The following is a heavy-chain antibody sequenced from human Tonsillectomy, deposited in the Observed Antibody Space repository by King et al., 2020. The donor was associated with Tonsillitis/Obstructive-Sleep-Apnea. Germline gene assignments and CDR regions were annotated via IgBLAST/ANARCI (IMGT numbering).Heavy chain of an antibody. CDR2: INWNGGIT. Sequence: VQLVESGGGVVRPGGSLRLSCAASGFTFDDYGMSWVRQAPGKGLEWGSGINWNGGITGYADSLKGRFTISRDNAKNSLYLQMNSLRAEDTALYYCAREGYGDYVSVDPNAFDYWGQGTLVTVSS. D-gene: IGHD4-17*01. J-gene: IGHJ4*02. CDR1: GFTFDDYG. CDR3: AREGYGDYVSVDPNAFDY. V-gene: IGHV3-20*04.